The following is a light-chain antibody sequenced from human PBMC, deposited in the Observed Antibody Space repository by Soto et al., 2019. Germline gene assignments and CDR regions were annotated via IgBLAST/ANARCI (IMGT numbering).Light chain of an antibody. Sequence: NFMLTQPHSVSESPGKTVTISCTRSSGSIGSSYVQWYQQRPGSSPTTVIFEDNQRPTGVPVRFSGSIDSSSNSASLVISGLRTEDEADYYCQSYDTSNPLGFGGGTKFTVL. CDR2: EDN. J-gene: IGLJ3*02. V-gene: IGLV6-57*01. CDR3: QSYDTSNPLG. CDR1: SGSIGSSY.